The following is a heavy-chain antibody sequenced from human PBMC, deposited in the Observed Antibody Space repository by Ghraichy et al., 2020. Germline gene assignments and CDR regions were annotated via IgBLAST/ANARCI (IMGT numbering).Heavy chain of an antibody. V-gene: IGHV4-38-2*02. CDR3: AALDTQRFVLSHFAL. CDR1: GYSMRSGYY. CDR2: IFHTGNT. J-gene: IGHJ4*02. D-gene: IGHD3-3*01. Sequence: SETLSLTCTVSGYSMRSGYYWGWIRQPTGKGLEWIAMIFHTGNTYSNPSLKSRVTISIDTSNNQVSLRVDSVTAADTAVYYCAALDTQRFVLSHFALWGRGILVTVSS.